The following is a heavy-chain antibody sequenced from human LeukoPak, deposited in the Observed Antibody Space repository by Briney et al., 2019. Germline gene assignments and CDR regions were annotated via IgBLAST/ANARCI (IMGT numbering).Heavy chain of an antibody. CDR1: GFTFSSYW. D-gene: IGHD3-22*01. Sequence: HPGGSLRLSCAASGFTFSSYWMSWVRQAPGKGLEWVANIKQDGSEKYYVDSVKGRFTISRDNAKNSLYLQMNSLRAEDTAVYYCARDLSGYYDSSGPRGYFDYWGQGTLVTVSS. J-gene: IGHJ4*02. CDR2: IKQDGSEK. V-gene: IGHV3-7*01. CDR3: ARDLSGYYDSSGPRGYFDY.